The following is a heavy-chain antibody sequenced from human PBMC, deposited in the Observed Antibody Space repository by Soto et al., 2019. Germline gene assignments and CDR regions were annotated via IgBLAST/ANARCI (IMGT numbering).Heavy chain of an antibody. Sequence: PSETLSLTCTVSGGSVNSDSYYWSWIRQPPGKALELVGYIYHSGSTNYNPSLKSRVTISVDTTRTQYSLKLSSVTAADTAVFYLARESRHTPAAFDHWGQGALVTVSS. CDR1: GGSVNSDSYY. J-gene: IGHJ4*02. CDR2: IYHSGST. CDR3: ARESRHTPAAFDH. V-gene: IGHV4-61*01. D-gene: IGHD2-15*01.